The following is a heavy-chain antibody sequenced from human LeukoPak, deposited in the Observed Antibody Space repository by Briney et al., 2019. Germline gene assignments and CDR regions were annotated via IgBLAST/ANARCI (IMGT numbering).Heavy chain of an antibody. V-gene: IGHV3-23*01. CDR3: AEHGGSSEYYNIDV. Sequence: PGGSLRLSCAASGFTFSSYAMSWVRQAPGKGLQWVSTITDSGGTTYYADSVKGRFTISRDNSWNTLYLQMNSLRAEDTAVYYCAEHGGSSEYYNIDVWGQGTTVTVSS. CDR2: ITDSGGTT. J-gene: IGHJ6*02. CDR1: GFTFSSYA. D-gene: IGHD3-10*01.